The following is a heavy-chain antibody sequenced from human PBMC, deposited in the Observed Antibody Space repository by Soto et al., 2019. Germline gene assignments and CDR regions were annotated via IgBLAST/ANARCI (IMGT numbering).Heavy chain of an antibody. CDR3: ARYCSGGRYYLDP. V-gene: IGHV4-59*01. Sequence: SETLSLTCTASGGSISSYYWSWIRQPPGKGLEWIGYIYYSGSTNYNPSLKSRVTISVDTSKNQFSLKLSSVTAADTAVYYCARYCSGGRYYLDPWGQGTLVTVSS. D-gene: IGHD2-15*01. CDR1: GGSISSYY. CDR2: IYYSGST. J-gene: IGHJ5*02.